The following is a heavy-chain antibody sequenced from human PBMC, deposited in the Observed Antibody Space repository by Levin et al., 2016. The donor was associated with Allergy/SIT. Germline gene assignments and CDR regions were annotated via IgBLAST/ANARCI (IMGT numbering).Heavy chain of an antibody. J-gene: IGHJ1*01. Sequence: GESLKISCETSGYTFREYWIGWVRQTPGNGLEWVGIIFPGDLDSRYSPSFQGRVTMSVDKSASTAYLQWTSLAASDSAMYYCARGLGYYLGDFQHWGQGTLVSVSS. CDR1: GYTFREYW. D-gene: IGHD2-15*01. CDR3: ARGLGYYLGDFQH. CDR2: IFPGDLDS. V-gene: IGHV5-51*01.